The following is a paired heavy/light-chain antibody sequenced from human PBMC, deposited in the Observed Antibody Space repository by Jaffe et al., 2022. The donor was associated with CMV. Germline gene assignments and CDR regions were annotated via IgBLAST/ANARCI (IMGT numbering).Light chain of an antibody. J-gene: IGLJ2*01. CDR2: GKN. V-gene: IGLV3-19*01. CDR1: SLRSYY. Sequence: SSELTQDPAVSVALGQTVRITCQGDSLRSYYASWYQQKPGQAPVLVIYGKNNRPSGIPDRFSGSSSGNTASLTITGAQAEDEADYYCNSRDSSGPLEVFGGGTKLTVL. CDR3: NSRDSSGPLEV.
Heavy chain of an antibody. J-gene: IGHJ6*03. D-gene: IGHD6-19*01. V-gene: IGHV4-34*01. CDR2: INHSGST. CDR1: GGSFSGYY. Sequence: QVQLQQWGAGLLKPSETLSLTCAVYGGSFSGYYWSWIRQPPGKGLEWIGEINHSGSTNYNPSLKSRVTISVDTSKNQFSLKLSSVTAADTAVYYCARGVGAVAGTVYYYYYYYMDVWGKGTTVTVSS. CDR3: ARGVGAVAGTVYYYYYYYMDV.